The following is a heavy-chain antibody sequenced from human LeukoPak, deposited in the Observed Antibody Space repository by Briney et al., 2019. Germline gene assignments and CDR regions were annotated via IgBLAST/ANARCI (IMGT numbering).Heavy chain of an antibody. Sequence: GGSLRLSCAASGFTVSSNYMSWVRQAPGKGLEWVSVIYSGGSTYYADSVKGRFTISRDNSKNTLYLQMNSLRAEDTAVYYCARDLYYDSSGYSHYWGQGTLVTVSS. CDR2: IYSGGST. CDR1: GFTVSSNY. J-gene: IGHJ4*02. V-gene: IGHV3-53*01. CDR3: ARDLYYDSSGYSHY. D-gene: IGHD3-22*01.